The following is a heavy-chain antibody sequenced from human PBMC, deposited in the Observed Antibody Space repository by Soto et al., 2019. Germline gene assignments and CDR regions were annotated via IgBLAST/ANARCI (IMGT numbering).Heavy chain of an antibody. CDR3: ARGYSYGYGVFDY. V-gene: IGHV1-69*12. CDR1: GGTFSSYA. Sequence: QVQLVQSGAEVKKPGSSVKVSCKASGGTFSSYAISWVRQAPGQGLEWMGGIIPIFGTANYAQKFQGRVTITADESTSTDYMVLSSLRAEDTAVYYCARGYSYGYGVFDYWGQGTLVTVSS. J-gene: IGHJ4*02. D-gene: IGHD5-18*01. CDR2: IIPIFGTA.